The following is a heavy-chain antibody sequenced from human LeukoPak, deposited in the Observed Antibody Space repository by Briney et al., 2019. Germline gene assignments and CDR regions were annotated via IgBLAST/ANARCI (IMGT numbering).Heavy chain of an antibody. CDR3: AREEGSGSYNYFDY. D-gene: IGHD1-26*01. V-gene: IGHV1-2*02. Sequence: ASVKVSCKASGYTFTGYYMHWVRQAPGQGLEWMGWINPNSGGTNYAQKFQGRVTMTRDTSISTAYMELSRLRSDDTAVYYCAREEGSGSYNYFDYWGQGTLVTVSS. J-gene: IGHJ4*02. CDR1: GYTFTGYY. CDR2: INPNSGGT.